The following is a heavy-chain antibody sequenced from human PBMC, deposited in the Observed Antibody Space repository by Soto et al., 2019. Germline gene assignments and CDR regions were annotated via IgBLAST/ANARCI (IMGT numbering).Heavy chain of an antibody. CDR1: GYSIASGYY. CDR3: ARTFDYYGMDV. J-gene: IGHJ6*02. V-gene: IGHV4-38-2*01. Sequence: SETLSLTCAVSGYSIASGYYWAWIRQYPGKGLEWIGSIYHAGSVYYNPSLNSRVTVSLDTSKNHFSLKLTSVTAADTAVYYCARTFDYYGMDVWCQGTTVTVSS. CDR2: IYHAGSV.